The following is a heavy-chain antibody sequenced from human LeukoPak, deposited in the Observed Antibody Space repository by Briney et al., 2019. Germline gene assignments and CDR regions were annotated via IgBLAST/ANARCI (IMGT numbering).Heavy chain of an antibody. J-gene: IGHJ3*02. Sequence: SETLSLTCTVSGGSISSSSYHWGWIRQLPGKGLEWIGSNYYSGSTYYNPSLKSRVTISVDTSKNQFSLKLSSVTAADTAVYYCARHIAYGYYDFWSGHLPLGAFDIWGQGTMVTVSS. CDR2: NYYSGST. D-gene: IGHD3-3*01. CDR1: GGSISSSSYH. CDR3: ARHIAYGYYDFWSGHLPLGAFDI. V-gene: IGHV4-39*01.